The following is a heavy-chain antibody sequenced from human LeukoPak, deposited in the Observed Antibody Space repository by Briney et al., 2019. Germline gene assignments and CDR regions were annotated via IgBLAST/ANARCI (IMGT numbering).Heavy chain of an antibody. CDR2: ILNSSYI. CDR1: GFTFDDYA. D-gene: IGHD5-12*01. CDR3: TRDRGYSGYAHGY. V-gene: IGHV3-69-1*01. J-gene: IGHJ4*02. Sequence: GGSLRLSCAASGFTFDDYAMHWVRQAPGKALEWVSSILNSSYIYYADSVKGRFTISRDNTENSLILQMNRLRVEDTAVYYCTRDRGYSGYAHGYWGQGSRVTVSS.